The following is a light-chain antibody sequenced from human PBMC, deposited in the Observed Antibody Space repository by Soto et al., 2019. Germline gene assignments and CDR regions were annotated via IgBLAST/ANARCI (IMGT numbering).Light chain of an antibody. Sequence: QAVVTQPPSASGTPGQRVTISCSGSGSSIGTNTVNWYRQLPGTAPKLLIYCDNQRPSGVPDRFSGSKSGTSASLAISGLQTEDEAEYYCAAWDGSLNNVLFGGGTKLTVL. CDR2: CDN. J-gene: IGLJ2*01. CDR3: AAWDGSLNNVL. V-gene: IGLV1-44*01. CDR1: GSSIGTNT.